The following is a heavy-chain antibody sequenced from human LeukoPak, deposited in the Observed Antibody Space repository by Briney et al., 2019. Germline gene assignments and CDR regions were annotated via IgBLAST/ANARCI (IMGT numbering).Heavy chain of an antibody. D-gene: IGHD6-19*01. Sequence: SETLSLTCTVSGGSISSYYWSWIRQPPGKGLEWIGYMYYSGSTNYNPSLKSRVTISVDTSKNQFSLKLSSVTAADTAVYYCARESWAVATQSNFDYWGQGTLVTVSS. CDR1: GGSISSYY. J-gene: IGHJ4*02. V-gene: IGHV4-59*12. CDR2: MYYSGST. CDR3: ARESWAVATQSNFDY.